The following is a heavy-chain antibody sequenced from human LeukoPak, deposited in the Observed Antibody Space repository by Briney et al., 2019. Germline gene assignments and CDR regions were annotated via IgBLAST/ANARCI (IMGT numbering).Heavy chain of an antibody. CDR2: IHSDGSST. Sequence: PGGSLRLSCAASGFTFSSYWMHWVRQAPGKGLVWVSRIHSDGSSTTSADSVKGRFTISRDNAGNTLYLQMNSLRAEDTAVYFCARGDAHAFDIWGQGTMVTVSS. CDR3: ARGDAHAFDI. V-gene: IGHV3-74*01. CDR1: GFTFSSYW. J-gene: IGHJ3*02.